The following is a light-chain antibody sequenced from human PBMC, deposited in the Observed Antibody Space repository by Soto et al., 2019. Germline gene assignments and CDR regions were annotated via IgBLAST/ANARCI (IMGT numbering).Light chain of an antibody. J-gene: IGLJ3*02. V-gene: IGLV2-23*02. CDR1: SSDVGSYNF. CDR2: EVS. CDR3: CSYAGNSGV. Sequence: QSALTQAASVSGSPGQSIIISCTGTSSDVGSYNFVSWYQQHPGKAPKLMIYEVSKRPSGVSNRFSGSKSGNTASLTISGFQPEDEADYYCCSYAGNSGVFGGGTKVTVL.